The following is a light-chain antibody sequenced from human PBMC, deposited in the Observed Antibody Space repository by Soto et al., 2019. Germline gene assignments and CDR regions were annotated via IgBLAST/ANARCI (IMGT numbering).Light chain of an antibody. CDR2: SAS. CDR1: QSVSSSY. V-gene: IGKV3D-20*02. CDR3: QQRSNWPPIT. J-gene: IGKJ5*01. Sequence: EIVLTQSPGTLSLSPGERATLSCRAGQSVSSSYLAWYQQKPGQAPRLLIYSASRRATGIPDRFSGSGSGTDFTLTISSLEPEDFAVYYCQQRSNWPPITFGQGTRLEI.